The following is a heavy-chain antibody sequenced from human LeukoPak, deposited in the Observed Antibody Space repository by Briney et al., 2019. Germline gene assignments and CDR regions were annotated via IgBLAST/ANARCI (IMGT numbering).Heavy chain of an antibody. CDR1: GYTFTSYG. V-gene: IGHV1-18*01. Sequence: GASVKVSCKAPGYTFTSYGISWVRQAPGQGLEWMGWISAYNGNTNYAQKLQGRVTMTTDTSTSTAYMELRSLRSDDTAVYYCARGYCGGDCYSGYNWFDPWGQGTLVTVSS. J-gene: IGHJ5*02. D-gene: IGHD2-21*02. CDR3: ARGYCGGDCYSGYNWFDP. CDR2: ISAYNGNT.